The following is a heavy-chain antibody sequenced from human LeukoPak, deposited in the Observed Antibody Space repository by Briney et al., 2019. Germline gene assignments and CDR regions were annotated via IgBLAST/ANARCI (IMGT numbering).Heavy chain of an antibody. J-gene: IGHJ3*02. CDR3: ARDQLPAGTRADAFDI. V-gene: IGHV3-21*01. Sequence: GGSLRLSCAASGFTFSSYSMNWVRQAPGKGLEWVSSISSSSSYIYYADSVKGRFTISRDNAKNSLYLQMNSLRAEDTAVYYCARDQLPAGTRADAFDIWGQGTMVTVSS. D-gene: IGHD6-13*01. CDR2: ISSSSSYI. CDR1: GFTFSSYS.